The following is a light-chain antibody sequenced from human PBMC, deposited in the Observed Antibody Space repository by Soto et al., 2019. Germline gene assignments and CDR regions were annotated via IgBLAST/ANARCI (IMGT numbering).Light chain of an antibody. CDR2: LGS. V-gene: IGKV2-28*01. Sequence: DIVMTQSPLSLPGTPGEPASISFRSIQSLLHSNGYNYLDWYLQKPGQSPQVLIYLGSNRASGVPDRFSGSGSGTDFTLKISRVEAEDVGVYYCMQGLTTPLTFGGGTKVDIK. CDR1: QSLLHSNGYNY. CDR3: MQGLTTPLT. J-gene: IGKJ4*01.